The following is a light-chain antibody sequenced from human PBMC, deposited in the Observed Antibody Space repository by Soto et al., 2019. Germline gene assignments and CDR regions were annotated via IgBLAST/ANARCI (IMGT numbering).Light chain of an antibody. V-gene: IGKV1-9*01. CDR1: QGLSSD. CDR3: QQLNSYPIT. Sequence: DIQLTQSPSFLSASVGDRVTITCRASQGLSSDLAWYQQKPGKAPKLLIDAASTLPSGVPARFSGSGSGTEFTLTISSLQSEDFAIYYCQQLNSYPITFGQGTRLEIK. J-gene: IGKJ5*01. CDR2: AAS.